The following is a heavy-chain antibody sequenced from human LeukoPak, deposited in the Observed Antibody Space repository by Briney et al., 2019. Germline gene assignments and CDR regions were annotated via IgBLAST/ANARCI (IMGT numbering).Heavy chain of an antibody. D-gene: IGHD2-2*01. CDR2: IYPTDGST. Sequence: ASVKVSCKTSVYTFSTYYMHWVRQAPGQGLEWLGIIYPTDGSTSYTQKIQGRVTMTRDTSISTAYMELSRLRSDDTAVYYCARDSDCSRTSCPNWFDPWGQGTLVTVSS. J-gene: IGHJ5*02. CDR3: ARDSDCSRTSCPNWFDP. V-gene: IGHV1-46*01. CDR1: VYTFSTYY.